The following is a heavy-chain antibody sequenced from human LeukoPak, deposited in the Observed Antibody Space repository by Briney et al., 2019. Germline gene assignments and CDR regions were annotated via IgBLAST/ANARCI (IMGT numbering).Heavy chain of an antibody. Sequence: SETLSLTCAVYGGSFSGYYWSWIRQPPGKGLEWIGEINHSGSTNYNPSLKSRVTISVDTSKNQFSLKLSSVTAADTAVYYCARGKGARRFDPWGQGTLVTVSS. CDR1: GGSFSGYY. CDR3: ARGKGARRFDP. J-gene: IGHJ5*02. D-gene: IGHD1-26*01. CDR2: INHSGST. V-gene: IGHV4-34*01.